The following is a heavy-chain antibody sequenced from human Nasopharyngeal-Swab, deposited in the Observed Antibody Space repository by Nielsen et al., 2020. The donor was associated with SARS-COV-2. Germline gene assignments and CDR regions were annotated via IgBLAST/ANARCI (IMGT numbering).Heavy chain of an antibody. CDR2: FDPEDGET. V-gene: IGHV1-24*01. CDR1: GYTLTELS. J-gene: IGHJ5*02. Sequence: ASVKVSCKVSGYTLTELSMHWVRQAPGKGLEWMGGFDPEDGETIYAQKFQGRVTMTEGTSTDTAYMELSSLRSEDTAVYYCATGPIHAREFWWFDPWGQGTLVTVSS. CDR3: ATGPIHAREFWWFDP. D-gene: IGHD2/OR15-2a*01.